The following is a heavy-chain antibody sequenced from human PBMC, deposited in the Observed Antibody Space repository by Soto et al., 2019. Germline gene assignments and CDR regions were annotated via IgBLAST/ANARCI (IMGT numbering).Heavy chain of an antibody. CDR2: IKPNSGGT. J-gene: IGHJ5*02. V-gene: IGHV1-2*02. D-gene: IGHD3-3*01. CDR3: ARESRYDFWRPHNWFDP. Sequence: ASVKVSCKASGYTFTGYYMHWVRQAPGQGLEWMGWIKPNSGGTNYAQKFQGRVTMTRDTSISTAYMELSRLRSDDTAVYYCARESRYDFWRPHNWFDPWGQGTLVTVSS. CDR1: GYTFTGYY.